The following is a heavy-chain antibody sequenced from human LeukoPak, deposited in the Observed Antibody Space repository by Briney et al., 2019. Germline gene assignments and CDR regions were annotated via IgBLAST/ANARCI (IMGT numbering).Heavy chain of an antibody. CDR1: VVTFSRYD. CDR3: AKSVSFPPSYYYGMDV. CDR2: ISYDGSNK. D-gene: IGHD5/OR15-5a*01. Sequence: GGSLRLSCAASVVTFSRYDMHWVGQAPGKGLEWVSVISYDGSNKYYEDSVKGRFTISRDISKNTLYLQMNSLRAEDTAVYYGAKSVSFPPSYYYGMDVWGQGTTVTVSS. J-gene: IGHJ6*02. V-gene: IGHV3-30*18.